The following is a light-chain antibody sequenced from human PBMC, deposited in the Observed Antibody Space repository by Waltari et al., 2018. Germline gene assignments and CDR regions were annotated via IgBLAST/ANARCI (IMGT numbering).Light chain of an antibody. CDR1: NIGSKS. CDR3: QVWDKSSDPPYV. CDR2: DDS. Sequence: SLVLTQPPSVSVAPGPTARLTCGGHNIGSKSVHWYQQKPGQAPVVVVYDDSDRPSGIPERFSGSNSGNTATLTISRVEAGDEADYYCQVWDKSSDPPYVFGTGTKVTVL. J-gene: IGLJ1*01. V-gene: IGLV3-21*02.